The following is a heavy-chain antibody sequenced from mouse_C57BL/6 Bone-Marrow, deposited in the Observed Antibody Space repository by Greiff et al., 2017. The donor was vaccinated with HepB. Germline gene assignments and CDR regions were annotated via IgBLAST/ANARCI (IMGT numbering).Heavy chain of an antibody. D-gene: IGHD1-1*01. CDR1: GFNIKDYY. CDR3: AHYYYGSRGYFDV. V-gene: IGHV14-2*01. J-gene: IGHJ1*03. Sequence: EVQLQQSGAELVKPGASVKLSCTASGFNIKDYYMHWVKQRTEQGLEWIGRIDPEDGETKYAPKFQGKATITADTSSNTAYLQHSSLTSEDASVYYCAHYYYGSRGYFDVWGTGTTVTVSS. CDR2: IDPEDGET.